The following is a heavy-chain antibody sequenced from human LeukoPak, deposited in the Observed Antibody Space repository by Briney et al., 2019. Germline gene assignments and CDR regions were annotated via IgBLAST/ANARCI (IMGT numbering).Heavy chain of an antibody. J-gene: IGHJ2*01. CDR2: IYYSGST. D-gene: IGHD3-10*01. CDR3: ARLGSASWYFDL. V-gene: IGHV4-59*01. CDR1: GGSISSYY. Sequence: SETLSLTCTVSGGSISSYYWSRIRQPAGKGLEWIAYIYYSGSTSYNPSLKSRVTISLDTSKNQLSLKLNSVTAADTAVYYCARLGSASWYFDLWGRGSLVTVSS.